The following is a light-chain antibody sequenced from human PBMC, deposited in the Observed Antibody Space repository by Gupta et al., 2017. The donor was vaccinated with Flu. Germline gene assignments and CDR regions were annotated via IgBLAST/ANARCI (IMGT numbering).Light chain of an antibody. V-gene: IGKV2-28*01. CDR2: LGS. Sequence: DIVMTQSPLSLPVTPGEPASISCRSSQSLLHSNGYKYLDWYLQKPGQSPQLLIYLGSNRASGVPDRFSGSGSGTDFTLKISRVEAEDVGVYYCRQALQTPFTFGHGTKVDLK. CDR1: QSLLHSNGYKY. J-gene: IGKJ3*01. CDR3: RQALQTPFT.